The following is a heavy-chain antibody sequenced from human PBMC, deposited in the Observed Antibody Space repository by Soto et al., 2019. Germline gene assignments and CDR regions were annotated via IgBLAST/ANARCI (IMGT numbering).Heavy chain of an antibody. CDR1: GFTFSSYA. CDR2: ISGSGGST. J-gene: IGHJ4*02. CDR3: PKRSPLASSGYNPYYVDY. Sequence: GGSLRLSCAASGFTFSSYAMSWVRPAPGKGLEWVSAISGSGGSTYYADSVKGRFTISRDNSKNTLYLQMNSLRAEDTAVYYCPKRSPLASSGYNPYYVDYWCQGALVPVSS. D-gene: IGHD3-22*01. V-gene: IGHV3-23*01.